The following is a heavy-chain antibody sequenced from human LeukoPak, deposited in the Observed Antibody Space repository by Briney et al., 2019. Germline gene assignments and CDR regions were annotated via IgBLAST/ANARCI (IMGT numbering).Heavy chain of an antibody. V-gene: IGHV4-34*01. CDR2: INHSGST. CDR1: GGSFSGYY. CDR3: ARMLSSGWAPVDY. D-gene: IGHD6-19*01. Sequence: SETLSLTCAVYGGSFSGYYWSWIRQPPGKGLEWIGEINHSGSTNYNPSLKSRVTISVDTSKNQFSLKLSSVTAADTAVYYCARMLSSGWAPVDYWGQGTLVTVSS. J-gene: IGHJ4*02.